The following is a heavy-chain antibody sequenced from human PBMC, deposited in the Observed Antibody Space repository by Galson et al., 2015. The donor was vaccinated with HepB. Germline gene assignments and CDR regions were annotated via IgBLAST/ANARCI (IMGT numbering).Heavy chain of an antibody. J-gene: IGHJ4*02. CDR2: INPNSGGT. CDR1: GYTFTGYY. D-gene: IGHD2-2*01. Sequence: SVKVSCKASGYTFTGYYIHWVRQAPGQGLEWMGRINPNSGGTNYAQKFQGRVTMTRDTSISTAYMELSRLRSDDTAVYYCAREGHGGSTSCYEDYWGQGTLVTVSS. CDR3: AREGHGGSTSCYEDY. V-gene: IGHV1-2*06.